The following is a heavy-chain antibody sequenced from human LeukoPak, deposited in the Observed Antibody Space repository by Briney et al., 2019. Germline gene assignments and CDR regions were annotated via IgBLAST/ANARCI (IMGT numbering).Heavy chain of an antibody. CDR3: ARAGKNGDYGFMLNYYYYYMDV. CDR2: IYYSGST. CDR1: GGSISSYY. J-gene: IGHJ6*03. V-gene: IGHV4-59*01. D-gene: IGHD4-17*01. Sequence: SETLSLTCTVSGGSISSYYWSWIRQPPGKGLEWIGYIYYSGSTNYNPSLKSRVTISVDTSKNQFSLKLSSVTAADTAVYYCARAGKNGDYGFMLNYYYYYMDVWGKGTTVTVSS.